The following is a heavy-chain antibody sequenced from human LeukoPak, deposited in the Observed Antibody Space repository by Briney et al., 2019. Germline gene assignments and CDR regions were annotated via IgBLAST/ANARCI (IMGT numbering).Heavy chain of an antibody. D-gene: IGHD4-17*01. CDR1: GFTFSSYG. CDR3: ARDLGTTGGFDP. J-gene: IGHJ5*02. V-gene: IGHV3-33*01. Sequence: PGGSPRLSCAASGFTFSSYGMHWVRQAPGKGLEWVAVIWFDGSNKYYVDSVKGRFTISRDNSKNTLYVQMNSLRAEDTAVYYCARDLGTTGGFDPWGQGTLVTVSS. CDR2: IWFDGSNK.